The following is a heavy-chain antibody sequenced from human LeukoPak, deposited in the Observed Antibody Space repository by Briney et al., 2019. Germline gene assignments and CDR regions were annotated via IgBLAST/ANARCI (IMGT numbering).Heavy chain of an antibody. Sequence: GGSLRLSGAASGFTFSHYIVHWVRQAPGKGLEWVAVISYGGTNKYYADSVKGRFTISRDDSKNTLYLQMDSLRAEDTAVYYCAKKLIHYDGNGFVDYWGQGILVTVSS. D-gene: IGHD3-16*01. CDR2: ISYGGTNK. V-gene: IGHV3-30*18. CDR1: GFTFSHYI. CDR3: AKKLIHYDGNGFVDY. J-gene: IGHJ4*02.